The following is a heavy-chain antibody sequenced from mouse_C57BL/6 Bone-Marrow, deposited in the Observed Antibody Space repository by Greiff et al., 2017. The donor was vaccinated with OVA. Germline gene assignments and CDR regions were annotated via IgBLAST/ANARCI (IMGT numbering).Heavy chain of an antibody. CDR2: ISDGGSYT. Sequence: EVQLMESGGGLVKPGGSLKLSCAASGFTFSSYAMPWVRQTPEQRLEWVATISDGGSYTYYPNNVKGRFTISRDNAKNNLYLQMSHLKSEDTAMYCCARDPSFAYWGQGTLVTVSA. CDR1: GFTFSSYA. CDR3: ARDPSFAY. V-gene: IGHV5-4*01. J-gene: IGHJ3*01.